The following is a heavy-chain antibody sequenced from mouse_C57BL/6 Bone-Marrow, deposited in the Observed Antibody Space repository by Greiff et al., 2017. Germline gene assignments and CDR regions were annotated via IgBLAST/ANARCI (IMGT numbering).Heavy chain of an antibody. CDR3: ARLGGLPPHWYFDV. D-gene: IGHD2-2*01. Sequence: EVNVVESGGGLVQPGGSLKLSCAASGFTFSDYYMYWVRQTPEKRLEWVAYISNGGGSTYYPDTVKGRFTISRDNAKYTLYLQMSRLKSEDTAMYYCARLGGLPPHWYFDVWGTGTTVTVSS. V-gene: IGHV5-12*01. CDR2: ISNGGGST. CDR1: GFTFSDYY. J-gene: IGHJ1*03.